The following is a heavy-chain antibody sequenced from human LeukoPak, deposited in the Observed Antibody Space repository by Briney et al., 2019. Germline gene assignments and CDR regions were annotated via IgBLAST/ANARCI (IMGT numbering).Heavy chain of an antibody. V-gene: IGHV1-2*02. D-gene: IGHD5-12*01. CDR3: ARDHRLAKTGYDMPGD. CDR1: GYTFGDYY. Sequence: GASVRVSCNASGYTFGDYYLYRVRQAPGQGLEWVGWLNPRTGVTKYAQQFQGRVSMTRDTSISTAYMELSRLTSDDTAVYYCARDHRLAKTGYDMPGDCGQGSLVIVSS. CDR2: LNPRTGVT. J-gene: IGHJ4*02.